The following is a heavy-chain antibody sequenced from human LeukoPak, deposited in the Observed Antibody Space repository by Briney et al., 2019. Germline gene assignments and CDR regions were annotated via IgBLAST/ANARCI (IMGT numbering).Heavy chain of an antibody. CDR3: AGGHPGYSSGWYFDY. V-gene: IGHV4-39*07. Sequence: SETLSLTCTVSGGSISSSSYYWGWIRQPPGKGLEWIGSIYYSGSTNYNPSLKSRVTISVDTSKNQFSLKLSSVTAADTAVYYCAGGHPGYSSGWYFDYWGQGTLVTVSS. D-gene: IGHD6-19*01. CDR1: GGSISSSSYY. CDR2: IYYSGST. J-gene: IGHJ4*02.